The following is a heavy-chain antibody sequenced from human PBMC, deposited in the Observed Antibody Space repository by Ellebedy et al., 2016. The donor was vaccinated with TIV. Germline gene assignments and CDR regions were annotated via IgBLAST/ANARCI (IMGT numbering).Heavy chain of an antibody. CDR2: IYWNDDK. CDR3: AHSPWVAAAGEGFHFDY. J-gene: IGHJ4*02. Sequence: SGPTLVKPTQTLTLTCTFSGFSLSTSGVGVGWIRQPPGKALEWLALIYWNDDKRYSPSLKSRLTITKDTSKNPVVLTMTNMDPVDTATYYCAHSPWVAAAGEGFHFDYWGQGTLVTVSS. CDR1: GFSLSTSGVG. V-gene: IGHV2-5*01. D-gene: IGHD6-13*01.